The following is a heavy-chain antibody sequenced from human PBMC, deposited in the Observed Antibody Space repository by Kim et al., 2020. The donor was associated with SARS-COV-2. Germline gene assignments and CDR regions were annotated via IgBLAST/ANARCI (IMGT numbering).Heavy chain of an antibody. D-gene: IGHD6-19*01. CDR2: MNPNSGNT. Sequence: ASVKVSCKASGYTFTSYDINWVRQATGQGLEWMGWMNPNSGNTGYAQKFQGRVTMTRNTSISTAYMELSSLRSEDTAVYYCARVIAVAGPWLGNYYYYGMDVWGQGTTVTVSS. J-gene: IGHJ6*02. CDR3: ARVIAVAGPWLGNYYYYGMDV. CDR1: GYTFTSYD. V-gene: IGHV1-8*01.